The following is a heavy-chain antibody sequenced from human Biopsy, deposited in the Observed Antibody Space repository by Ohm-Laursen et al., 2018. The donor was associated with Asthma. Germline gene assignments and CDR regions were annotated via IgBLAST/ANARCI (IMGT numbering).Heavy chain of an antibody. V-gene: IGHV3-30*18. J-gene: IGHJ4*02. D-gene: IGHD1-26*01. CDR3: AKDVFPGWELRRGPDY. CDR1: GFTFSNYG. Sequence: SLRLSCAAPGFTFSNYGMHWVRQAPGKGLDWVAVISFDGSNKNYTDSVKGRVTISRDNSRNTLHLQMNSLRAEDTAVYYCAKDVFPGWELRRGPDYWGQGTLVTVSS. CDR2: ISFDGSNK.